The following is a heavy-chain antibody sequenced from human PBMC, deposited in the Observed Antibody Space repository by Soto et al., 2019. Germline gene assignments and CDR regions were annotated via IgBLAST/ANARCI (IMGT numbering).Heavy chain of an antibody. J-gene: IGHJ5*02. CDR2: IIIDGSRT. V-gene: IGHV3-74*01. Sequence: GGSLRLSCAASGFTFSSYSMNWVRQAPGKGLKWVSCIIIDGSRTFYADSVKGRFIISRDNAKNTVFLQLNILRAEDTAIYYCARDLLRPPWGQGALVTVSP. D-gene: IGHD3-16*01. CDR1: GFTFSSYS. CDR3: ARDLLRPP.